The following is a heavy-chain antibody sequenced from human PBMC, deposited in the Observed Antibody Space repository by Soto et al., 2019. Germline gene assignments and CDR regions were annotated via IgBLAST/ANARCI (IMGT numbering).Heavy chain of an antibody. V-gene: IGHV3-21*01. CDR1: GFTFSSYS. CDR2: ISSSSSYI. D-gene: IGHD3-22*01. J-gene: IGHJ3*02. CDR3: ARDTRYYYDSSGYPI. Sequence: GGSLRLSCAASGFTFSSYSMNWVRQAPGKGLEWVSSISSSSSYIYYADSVKGRFTISRDNAKNSLYLQMNSLRAEDTAVYYCARDTRYYYDSSGYPIWGQGTMVTVSS.